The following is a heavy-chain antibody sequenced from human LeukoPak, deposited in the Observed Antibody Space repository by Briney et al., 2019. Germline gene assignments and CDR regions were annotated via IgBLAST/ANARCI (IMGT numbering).Heavy chain of an antibody. CDR2: IYYGGNT. Sequence: PSETLSLTCTVSSGSINTYYWSWIRQPPGKGLEWIGYIYYGGNTNYNPSLQSRVTISVDTSKSQFSLKLSSVTAADTAVYYCARLTRRSGNYFDYWGQGTLVTVSS. CDR3: ARLTRRSGNYFDY. D-gene: IGHD1-1*01. CDR1: SGSINTYY. V-gene: IGHV4-59*01. J-gene: IGHJ4*02.